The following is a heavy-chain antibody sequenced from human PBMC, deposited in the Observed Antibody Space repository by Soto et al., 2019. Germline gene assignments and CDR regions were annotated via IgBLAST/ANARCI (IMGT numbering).Heavy chain of an antibody. V-gene: IGHV1-69*13. CDR1: EYTFSGYA. CDR2: IMPIFGTA. Sequence: SVPVSWNASEYTFSGYAISWVRQAPGQGLEWMGGIMPIFGTANYAQKFQGRVTITADESTSTAYMELSSLRSEDTAVYYCARPYSSSPGWYDPWGQGTLVTVSS. CDR3: ARPYSSSPGWYDP. D-gene: IGHD6-6*01. J-gene: IGHJ5*02.